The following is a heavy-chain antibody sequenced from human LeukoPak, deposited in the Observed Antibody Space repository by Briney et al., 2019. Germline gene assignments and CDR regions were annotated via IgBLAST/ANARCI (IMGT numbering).Heavy chain of an antibody. Sequence: GESLKISCKTSGYSFTTYWIGWVRQMPGKGLEWMGIIYPGDSDTSYSPSFQGQVTISADKSISTAYLQWSSLKASDTAMYFCARRQSTSSTFDYWGQGILVTVSS. V-gene: IGHV5-51*01. CDR3: ARRQSTSSTFDY. CDR2: IYPGDSDT. D-gene: IGHD6-6*01. J-gene: IGHJ4*02. CDR1: GYSFTTYW.